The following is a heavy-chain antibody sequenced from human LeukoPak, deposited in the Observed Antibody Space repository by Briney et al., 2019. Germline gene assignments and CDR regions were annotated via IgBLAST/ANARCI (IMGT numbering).Heavy chain of an antibody. Sequence: ASVKVSCKASGYTFTSYDINWVRQAPGQGLEWMGWINPNSGGTNYAQKFRGRVTMTRDTSISTAYMELSRLRSDDTAVYYCARAQVEYCSGGRCYSGYWGQGTLVTVSS. CDR3: ARAQVEYCSGGRCYSGY. V-gene: IGHV1-2*02. CDR2: INPNSGGT. D-gene: IGHD2-15*01. J-gene: IGHJ4*02. CDR1: GYTFTSYD.